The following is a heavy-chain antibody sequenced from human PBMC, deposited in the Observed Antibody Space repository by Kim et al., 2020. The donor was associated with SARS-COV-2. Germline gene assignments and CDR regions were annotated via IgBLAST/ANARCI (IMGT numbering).Heavy chain of an antibody. D-gene: IGHD3-10*01. J-gene: IGHJ3*02. V-gene: IGHV4-31*02. Sequence: TYYNPSLKSRVTISVDTSKNQFSLKLSSVTAADTAVYYCARVGEDGAFDIWGQGTMVTVSS. CDR2: T. CDR3: ARVGEDGAFDI.